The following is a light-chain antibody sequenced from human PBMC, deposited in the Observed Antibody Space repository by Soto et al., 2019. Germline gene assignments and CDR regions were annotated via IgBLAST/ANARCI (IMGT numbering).Light chain of an antibody. CDR2: GAS. J-gene: IGKJ1*01. Sequence: EIVMTQSPATLSVSPGERATLSCRASQSVSSNLAWYQQKPGQAPRLLIYGASTRATGIPARFSGRGSGTEFTLTISSLQSEDFAVYYCQQYNNWPPWTFGKGTKWIS. CDR3: QQYNNWPPWT. V-gene: IGKV3-15*01. CDR1: QSVSSN.